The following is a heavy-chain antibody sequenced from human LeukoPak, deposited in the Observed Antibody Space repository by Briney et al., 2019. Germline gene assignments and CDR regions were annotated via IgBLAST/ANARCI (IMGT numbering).Heavy chain of an antibody. CDR2: IYYSGST. CDR3: ARTTEDCSSTSCYQYWFDP. Sequence: SETLSLTCTVSGGSISSYYWSWIRQPPGKGLEWIGYIYYSGSTNYNPSLKSRVTISIDTSKNQFSLKLSSVTAADTAVYYCARTTEDCSSTSCYQYWFDPWGQGTLVTVSS. J-gene: IGHJ5*02. CDR1: GGSISSYY. D-gene: IGHD2-2*01. V-gene: IGHV4-59*01.